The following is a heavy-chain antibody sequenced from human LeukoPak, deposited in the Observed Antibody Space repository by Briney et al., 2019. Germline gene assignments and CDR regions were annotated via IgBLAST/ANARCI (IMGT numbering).Heavy chain of an antibody. J-gene: IGHJ6*03. CDR1: GITISGSA. D-gene: IGHD4-17*01. Sequence: GGSLRLSCAASGITISGSAMHWVRQASGKGLEWVGRIRSKANSYATAYAASVKGRFTISRDDSKNTAYLQMNSLKTEDTAVYYCTRRDNDYSDLGYYYYYMDVWGKGATVTVSS. CDR2: IRSKANSYAT. V-gene: IGHV3-73*01. CDR3: TRRDNDYSDLGYYYYYMDV.